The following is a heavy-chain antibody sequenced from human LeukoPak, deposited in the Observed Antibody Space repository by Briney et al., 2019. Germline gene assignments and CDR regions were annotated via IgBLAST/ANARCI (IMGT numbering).Heavy chain of an antibody. D-gene: IGHD3-22*01. Sequence: GGSLRLSCAASGFTFSNYAMSWVRQAAGKGLEWVSTISGRGGSTYYADSVKGRFTISRDNSRNTLYLQMNSLRAEDTAVYYCSYYYDRSGYLDYWGQGTLVTVSS. CDR2: ISGRGGST. CDR3: SYYYDRSGYLDY. V-gene: IGHV3-23*01. J-gene: IGHJ4*02. CDR1: GFTFSNYA.